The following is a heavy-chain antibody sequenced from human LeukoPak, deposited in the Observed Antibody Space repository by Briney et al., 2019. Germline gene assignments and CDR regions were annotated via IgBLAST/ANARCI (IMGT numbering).Heavy chain of an antibody. J-gene: IGHJ4*02. CDR1: GGTFSSYA. D-gene: IGHD4-17*01. CDR3: ARDDYGDYDSRRPLDY. Sequence: GASVKVSCKASGGTFSSYAISWVRQAPGQGLEWMGGIIPIFGTANYAQKFQGRVTITADESTSTAYMELSSLRSEDTAVYYCARDDYGDYDSRRPLDYWGQGTLVTVSS. V-gene: IGHV1-69*13. CDR2: IIPIFGTA.